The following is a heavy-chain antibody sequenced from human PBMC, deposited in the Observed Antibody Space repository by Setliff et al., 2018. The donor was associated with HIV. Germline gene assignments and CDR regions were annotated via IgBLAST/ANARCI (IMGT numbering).Heavy chain of an antibody. CDR1: GFTFSRYA. CDR2: ISGSGIGS. J-gene: IGHJ3*02. V-gene: IGHV3-21*01. Sequence: GGSLRLSCAASGFTFSRYAMTWVRQAPGKGLEWVSAISGSGIGSYYPDSVKGRFTISRDNAKNSLYLQMNSLRAEDTAVYYCASNYCSSTSCYLGAFDIWGQGTMVTVSS. D-gene: IGHD2-2*01. CDR3: ASNYCSSTSCYLGAFDI.